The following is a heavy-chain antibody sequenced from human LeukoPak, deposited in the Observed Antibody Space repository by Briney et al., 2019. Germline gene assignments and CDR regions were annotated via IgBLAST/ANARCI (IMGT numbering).Heavy chain of an antibody. J-gene: IGHJ4*02. CDR3: TTDAIVGATSFDY. CDR1: GFTVSSNY. V-gene: IGHV3-15*01. CDR2: IKSKTDGGTT. Sequence: GGSLRLSCAASGFTVSSNYMSWVRQAPGKGLEWVGRIKSKTDGGTTDYAAPVKGRFTISRDDSKNTLYLQMNSLKTEDTAVYYCTTDAIVGATSFDYWGQGTLVTVSS. D-gene: IGHD1-26*01.